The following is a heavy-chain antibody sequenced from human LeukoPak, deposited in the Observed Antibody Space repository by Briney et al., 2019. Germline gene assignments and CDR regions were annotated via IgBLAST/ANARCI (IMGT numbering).Heavy chain of an antibody. D-gene: IGHD2-8*01. CDR1: DSSITSTYY. J-gene: IGHJ4*02. CDR2: VFRLQTVRT. V-gene: IGHV4-38-2*02. Sequence: PSETLSLTCTVSDSSITSTYYWAWFRQPPGKGLEWIATVFRLQTVRTFNNPSLGSRVTMSLDPSHNQFSLNLTSLTAADTALYFCARVLHAPYLIDSWGQGTLVTVSS. CDR3: ARVLHAPYLIDS.